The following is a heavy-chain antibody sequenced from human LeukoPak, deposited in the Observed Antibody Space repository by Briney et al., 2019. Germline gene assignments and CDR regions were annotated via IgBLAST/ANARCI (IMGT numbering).Heavy chain of an antibody. CDR2: ISYDGSNK. CDR1: GFTFSGYA. Sequence: GRSLRLSCAASGFTFSGYAMHWVRQAPGKGLEWVAVISYDGSNKYYADSVKGRFTISRDNSKNTLYLQMNSLRAEDTAVYYCARALWSGPVYYGMDVWGQGTTVTVSS. D-gene: IGHD3-10*01. J-gene: IGHJ6*02. CDR3: ARALWSGPVYYGMDV. V-gene: IGHV3-30-3*01.